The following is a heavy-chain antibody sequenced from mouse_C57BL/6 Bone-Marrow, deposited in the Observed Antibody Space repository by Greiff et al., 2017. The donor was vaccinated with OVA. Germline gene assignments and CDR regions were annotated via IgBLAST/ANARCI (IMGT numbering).Heavy chain of an antibody. V-gene: IGHV1-81*01. CDR1: GYTFTSYG. D-gene: IGHD2-5*01. CDR2: IYPRSGNT. CDR3: ASYSNYVNY. J-gene: IGHJ2*01. Sequence: QVQLQQSGAELARPGASVKLSCKASGYTFTSYGISWVKQRTGQGLEWIGEIYPRSGNTYYNEKFKGKATLTGDKSSSPAYMELRSLTSDDSAVYFCASYSNYVNYWGQGTTLTVSS.